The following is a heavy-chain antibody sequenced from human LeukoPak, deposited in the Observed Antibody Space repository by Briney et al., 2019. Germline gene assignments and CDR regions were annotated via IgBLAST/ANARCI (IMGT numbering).Heavy chain of an antibody. V-gene: IGHV3-30*03. CDR1: GFTFSSYG. CDR3: AVDLTHGVPDYFDY. J-gene: IGHJ4*02. CDR2: ISYDGSNK. D-gene: IGHD2-8*01. Sequence: GGSLRLSCAASGFTFSSYGMHWVRQAPGKGLEWVAVISYDGSNKYYSDAVGGRFTISRDNFKNMLYLQMDSLRADDSAIYYCAVDLTHGVPDYFDYWGQGTRVTVSS.